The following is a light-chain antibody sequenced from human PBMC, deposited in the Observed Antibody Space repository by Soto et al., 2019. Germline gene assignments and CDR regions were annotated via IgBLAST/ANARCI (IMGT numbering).Light chain of an antibody. J-gene: IGKJ5*01. CDR2: WAS. Sequence: DIVMTQSPDSLAVSLGERATINCKSSQRVFYSSNNKNYVTWYQQKPGQPPKLLIYWASTRESGVPDRFSGSGSGTDFTLTISSLQAEDVAVYYCQQYYSTPITFGQGTRVELK. CDR1: QRVFYSSNNKNY. CDR3: QQYYSTPIT. V-gene: IGKV4-1*01.